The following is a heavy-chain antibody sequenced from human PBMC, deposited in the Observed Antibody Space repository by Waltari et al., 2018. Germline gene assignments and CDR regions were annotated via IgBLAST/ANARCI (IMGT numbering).Heavy chain of an antibody. CDR2: IYYSGST. CDR3: ARGAIGPGVPGWFDP. V-gene: IGHV4-61*01. Sequence: QVQLQESGPGLVKPSETLSLTCTVSGGSVSSGSYYWSWIRPPPGKGLEWIGYIYYSGSTNYNPSLRSRVTISVDTSKNQFSLKLSSVTAADTAVYYCARGAIGPGVPGWFDPWGQGALVTVSS. D-gene: IGHD3-10*01. J-gene: IGHJ5*02. CDR1: GGSVSSGSYY.